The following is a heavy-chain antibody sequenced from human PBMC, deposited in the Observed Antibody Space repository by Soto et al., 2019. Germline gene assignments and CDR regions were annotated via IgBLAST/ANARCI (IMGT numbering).Heavy chain of an antibody. J-gene: IGHJ4*02. Sequence: PGGSLRLSCAASGFTFSSYEMNWVRQAPGKGLEWVSYISSSGSTIYYADSVKGRFTISRDNAKNSLYLQMNSLRAEDTAVYYCARVTGYLALDYWGQGTLVTVSS. CDR2: ISSSGSTI. V-gene: IGHV3-48*03. D-gene: IGHD6-25*01. CDR3: ARVTGYLALDY. CDR1: GFTFSSYE.